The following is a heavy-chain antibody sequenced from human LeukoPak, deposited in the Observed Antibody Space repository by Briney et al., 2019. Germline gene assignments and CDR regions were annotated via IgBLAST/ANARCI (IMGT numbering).Heavy chain of an antibody. CDR3: ARLRWYYGSGSYYTAEYFQH. V-gene: IGHV4-4*07. CDR2: IYTSGGI. CDR1: GGSISSYY. D-gene: IGHD3-10*01. Sequence: PSETLSLTCTVSGGSISSYYWSWIRQPAGKGLEWIGRIYTSGGINYNPSLKSRVTMSGDTSKKQFSLKLTSVTAADTAVYYCARLRWYYGSGSYYTAEYFQHWGQGTLVTVSS. J-gene: IGHJ1*01.